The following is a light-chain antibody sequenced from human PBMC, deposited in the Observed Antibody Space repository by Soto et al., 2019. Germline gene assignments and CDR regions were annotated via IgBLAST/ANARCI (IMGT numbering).Light chain of an antibody. V-gene: IGKV1-5*01. CDR3: QQYKTYSQWT. J-gene: IGKJ1*01. CDR1: ESISDW. CDR2: DAS. Sequence: DMQLTQSPSTLSASVGDRVTMTCRASESISDWLAWLQQKPGKAPKVLIYDASTLESGVPSRFSGSRSGTEFTLAISSLQPDDSATYYCQQYKTYSQWTFGQGTKVEI.